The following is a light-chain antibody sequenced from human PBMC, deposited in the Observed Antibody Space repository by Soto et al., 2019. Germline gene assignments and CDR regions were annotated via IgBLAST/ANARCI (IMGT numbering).Light chain of an antibody. CDR3: QQFTSYPWT. J-gene: IGKJ1*01. V-gene: IGKV1-9*01. Sequence: IQLTQSPSSLSASVGDRVTITCRASQGMSSFLAWYQQKPGKAPKLLIYAASTLHSGVPSRFSGSGSGTDFTLTISSLQPEDFATYYCQQFTSYPWTFGQGTKVEIK. CDR1: QGMSSF. CDR2: AAS.